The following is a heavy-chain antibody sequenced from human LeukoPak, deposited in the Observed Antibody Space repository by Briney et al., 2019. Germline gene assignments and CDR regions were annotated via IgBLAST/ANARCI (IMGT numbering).Heavy chain of an antibody. J-gene: IGHJ4*02. D-gene: IGHD6-6*01. CDR3: ARRGGSSSRRSPIDY. V-gene: IGHV3-7*01. CDR1: GFTFSDYW. CDR2: IKQDGSQR. Sequence: GGSLRLSCTASGFTFSDYWMTWVRQAPGKGPEWVANIKQDGSQRYYVDSVRGQFTISRDNAKNSLFLQMNGLRAEDTAVYYCARRGGSSSRRSPIDYWGQGTLVTVSS.